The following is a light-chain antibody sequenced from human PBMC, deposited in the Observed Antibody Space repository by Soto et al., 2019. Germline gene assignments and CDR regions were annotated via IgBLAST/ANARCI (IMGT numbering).Light chain of an antibody. V-gene: IGKV1-8*01. CDR2: AAS. CDR3: QQYYSYPRT. J-gene: IGKJ1*01. CDR1: QGINTF. Sequence: AIRMTQSPSSVSASPGDRVTVTCRASQGINTFLAWYKQRPGKAPEFLMHAASTLYSGVPSRFIGSGSGTNFTLTITGLQSDDFATYYCQQYYSYPRTFGQGTKVEIK.